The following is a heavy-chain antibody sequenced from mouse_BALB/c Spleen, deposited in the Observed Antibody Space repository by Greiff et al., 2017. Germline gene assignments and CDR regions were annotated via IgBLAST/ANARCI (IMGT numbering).Heavy chain of an antibody. CDR3: TRSDYNAWLAY. D-gene: IGHD1-1*01. CDR2: INPSNGGT. J-gene: IGHJ3*01. V-gene: IGHV1S81*02. CDR1: GYTFTSYY. Sequence: QVQLQQSGAELVKPGASVKLSCKASGYTFTSYYMHWVKQRPGQGLEWIGEINPSNGGTNFNEKFKSKATLTVDKSSSTAYMQLSSLTSEDSAVYYCTRSDYNAWLAYWGQGTLVTVSA.